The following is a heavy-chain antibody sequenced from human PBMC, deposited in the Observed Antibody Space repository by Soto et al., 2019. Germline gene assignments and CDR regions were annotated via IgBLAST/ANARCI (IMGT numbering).Heavy chain of an antibody. J-gene: IGHJ6*03. V-gene: IGHV4-39*01. CDR1: GASITSSSYY. Sequence: SETLSLTCTVSGASITSSSYYWGWIRQPPGKGLEWIGSIYYSGGTYYKPSLKSRVTISVDASNNQFSLKLSSVTAADTAVYYCARQDYYYYMDDWGKGTTVTVSS. CDR2: IYYSGGT. CDR3: ARQDYYYYMDD.